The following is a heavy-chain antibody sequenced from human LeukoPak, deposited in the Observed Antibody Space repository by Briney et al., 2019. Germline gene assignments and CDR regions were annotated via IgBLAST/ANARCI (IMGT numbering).Heavy chain of an antibody. CDR3: SGQQWPQVY. CDR1: GGTFSNSA. D-gene: IGHD6-19*01. Sequence: SVKVSCKASGGTFSNSAFSWVRQAPRQGLEWVGRIIPIYVTAHYAQKLQGRVTITADESTSTVYMELSSLTSEDTAVYYCSGQQWPQVYWGQGTLVIVSS. V-gene: IGHV1-69*13. J-gene: IGHJ4*02. CDR2: IIPIYVTA.